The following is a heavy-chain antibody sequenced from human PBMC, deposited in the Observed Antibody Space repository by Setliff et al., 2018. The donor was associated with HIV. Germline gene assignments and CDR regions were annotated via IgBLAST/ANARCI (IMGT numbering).Heavy chain of an antibody. V-gene: IGHV3-20*04. CDR3: AAVPWGHSSLITDH. CDR2: INWNGGST. CDR1: GFTFDDYG. D-gene: IGHD3-16*01. Sequence: LRLSCTASGFTFDDYGMSWVRQAPGKGLEWVSGINWNGGSTGYADSVKGRFTISRDNAKNSVYLQMHSLRVKDTAVYYCAAVPWGHSSLITDHWGQGTPVTVSS. J-gene: IGHJ4*02.